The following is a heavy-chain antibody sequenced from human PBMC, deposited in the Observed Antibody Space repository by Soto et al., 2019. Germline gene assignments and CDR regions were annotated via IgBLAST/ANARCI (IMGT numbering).Heavy chain of an antibody. J-gene: IGHJ4*02. V-gene: IGHV1-69*14. CDR3: VRVVAIPGYPDN. CDR1: GATFSSYA. D-gene: IGHD5-12*01. CDR2: IVPTVDTS. Sequence: QVQLVQSGAEVRQPASSVKVSCKTSGATFSSYAITWVRQAPGQGLEWMGGIVPTVDTSTYAQKFQGSVTITADKFTNTVSMEVSSLRSDDTAVYYCVRVVAIPGYPDNWGQGTLFTVSS.